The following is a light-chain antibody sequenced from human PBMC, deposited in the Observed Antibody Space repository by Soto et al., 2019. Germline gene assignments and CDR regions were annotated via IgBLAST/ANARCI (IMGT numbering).Light chain of an antibody. CDR3: SSYTSSSTYV. J-gene: IGLJ1*01. Sequence: QSVLTQPASVSGSPGQSITLSCTGTRSEVGGYNYVSWYQQHPGKAPKLMIYDVIIRLSGVFNRFSGSKSGNTASLTISGLQAEDEADYYCSSYTSSSTYVFGTGTKVTVL. CDR2: DVI. V-gene: IGLV2-14*01. CDR1: RSEVGGYNY.